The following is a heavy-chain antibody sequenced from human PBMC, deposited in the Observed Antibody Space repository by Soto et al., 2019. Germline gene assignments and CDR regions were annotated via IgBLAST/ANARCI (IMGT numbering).Heavy chain of an antibody. J-gene: IGHJ4*02. V-gene: IGHV4-4*02. CDR2: IYHSGST. Sequence: PSETLSLTCTVSGGSISSSNWWSWVRQPPGKGLEWIGEIYHSGSTNYNPSLKSRVTISVDKSKNQFSLKLSSVTAADTAVYYYARDNHYYDSSGFDYWGQGTLVTSPQ. CDR1: GGSISSSNW. D-gene: IGHD3-22*01. CDR3: ARDNHYYDSSGFDY.